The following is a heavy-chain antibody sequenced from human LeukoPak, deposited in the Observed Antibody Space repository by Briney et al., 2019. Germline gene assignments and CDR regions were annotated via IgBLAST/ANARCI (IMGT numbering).Heavy chain of an antibody. D-gene: IGHD3-10*01. Sequence: TSETLSLTCTVSGASISSGDYHWNWIRQPPGKGLEWIGFIHDSGSTYYNPSLKSRVSISRDMSKNQLSLMLSSVTAADTAVHYCARGFGAGNYYYGWFDPWGQGTLVSVSS. J-gene: IGHJ5*02. V-gene: IGHV4-30-4*01. CDR1: GASISSGDYH. CDR2: IHDSGST. CDR3: ARGFGAGNYYYGWFDP.